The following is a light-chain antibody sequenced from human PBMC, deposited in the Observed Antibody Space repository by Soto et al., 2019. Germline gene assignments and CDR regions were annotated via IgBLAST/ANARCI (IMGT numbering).Light chain of an antibody. CDR2: DVS. Sequence: QSALTQPASVSGSPGQSITISCTGTSSDVGGYNYVSWYQQHPGKAPKLMIYDVSNRPSGVSNRFSGSKSGNTASLTISGVQAEDEADYYCSSYTSSSTVVFGGGTKLNVL. J-gene: IGLJ2*01. CDR1: SSDVGGYNY. CDR3: SSYTSSSTVV. V-gene: IGLV2-14*01.